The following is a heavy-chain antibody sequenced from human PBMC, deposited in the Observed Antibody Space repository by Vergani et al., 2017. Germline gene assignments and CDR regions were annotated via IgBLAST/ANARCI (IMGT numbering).Heavy chain of an antibody. CDR2: IYHSGST. V-gene: IGHV4-4*02. J-gene: IGHJ6*02. CDR3: ASLSGWYGLGERYYYYGMDV. D-gene: IGHD6-19*01. CDR1: GGSISSSNW. Sequence: QVQLQESGPGLVNPSGTLSLTCAVSGGSISSSNWWSWVRQPPGKGLEWIGEIYHSGSTNYNPSLKSRVTISVDKSKNQFSLKLNSVTAADTAVYYCASLSGWYGLGERYYYYGMDVWGQGTTVTVSS.